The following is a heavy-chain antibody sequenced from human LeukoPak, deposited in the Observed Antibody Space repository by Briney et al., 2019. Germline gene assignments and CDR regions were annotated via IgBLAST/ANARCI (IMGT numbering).Heavy chain of an antibody. V-gene: IGHV4-4*02. CDR3: ARRLRTVVVTAIRRGWFDP. CDR2: INHSGST. J-gene: IGHJ5*02. D-gene: IGHD2-21*02. CDR1: GGSISSSNW. Sequence: SETLSLTCAVSGGSISSSNWRSWIRQPPGKGLEWIGEINHSGSTNYNPSLKSRVTISVDTSKNQFSLKLSSVTAADTAVYYCARRLRTVVVTAIRRGWFDPWGQGTLVTVSS.